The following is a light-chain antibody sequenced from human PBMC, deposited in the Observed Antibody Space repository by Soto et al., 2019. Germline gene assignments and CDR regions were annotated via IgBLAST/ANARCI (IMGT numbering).Light chain of an antibody. CDR1: QSVSSNY. J-gene: IGKJ1*01. CDR3: QQYGSSLWT. Sequence: EIVLTQSPGTLSLSPGGRATLSCRASQSVSSNYLAWYQQKPGQAPRLLIYGASSRATGIPDRFSGSGSGTDFTLTISRLEPEDFAVYYCQQYGSSLWTFVQGTKVEIK. CDR2: GAS. V-gene: IGKV3-20*01.